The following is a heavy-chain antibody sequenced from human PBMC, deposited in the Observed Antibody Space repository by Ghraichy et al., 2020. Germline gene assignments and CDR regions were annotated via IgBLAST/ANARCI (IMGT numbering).Heavy chain of an antibody. J-gene: IGHJ3*02. CDR1: GFTFSSYE. CDR3: ARELGGSYGYAFDI. CDR2: ISSSGSTI. V-gene: IGHV3-48*03. Sequence: GGSLRLSCAASGFTFSSYEMNWVRQAPGKGLEWVSYISSSGSTIYYADSVKGRFTISRDNAKNSLYLQMNSLRAEDTAVYYCARELGGSYGYAFDIWGQGTMVTVSS. D-gene: IGHD1-26*01.